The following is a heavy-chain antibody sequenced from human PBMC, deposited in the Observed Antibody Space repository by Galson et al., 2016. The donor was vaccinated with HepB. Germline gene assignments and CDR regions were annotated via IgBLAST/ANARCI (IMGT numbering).Heavy chain of an antibody. Sequence: SVKVSCKASGFSFTTSTMQWVRQARGQRLEWIGRIVVGSGDTDYAQNFKERVTITRDMSTNTAYMELSSLNSEDTAVYYCAADYDYDYGRHGMDVWGQGTLLTVSS. V-gene: IGHV1-58*02. D-gene: IGHD3-16*01. CDR1: GFSFTTST. CDR2: IVVGSGDT. J-gene: IGHJ4*02. CDR3: AADYDYDYGRHGMDV.